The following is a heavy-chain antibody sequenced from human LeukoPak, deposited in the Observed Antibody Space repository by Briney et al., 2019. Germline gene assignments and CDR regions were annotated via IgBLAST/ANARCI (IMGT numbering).Heavy chain of an antibody. J-gene: IGHJ6*03. D-gene: IGHD2-2*03. V-gene: IGHV4-4*07. Sequence: PSETLSLTCTVSGGSISSYYWSWIRQPAGKGLEWIGRIYTSGSTNYNPSLKSRVTMSVDTSKNRFSLKLSSVTAADTAVYYCARDGSVPRAYYYYYYYMDVWGKGTTVTVSS. CDR1: GGSISSYY. CDR3: ARDGSVPRAYYYYYYYMDV. CDR2: IYTSGST.